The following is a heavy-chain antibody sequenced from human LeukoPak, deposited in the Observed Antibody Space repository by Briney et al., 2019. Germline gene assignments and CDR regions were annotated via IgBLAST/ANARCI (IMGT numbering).Heavy chain of an antibody. CDR3: AKGRITMVRGVTAFDY. CDR1: GGSLSSSSYY. V-gene: IGHV4-39*01. CDR2: IYYSGST. D-gene: IGHD3-10*01. J-gene: IGHJ4*02. Sequence: SETLSLTCTVAGGSLSSSSYYWGWIRHPPGKGLEWTGSIYYSGSTYYNPSLKSRVTISVDTSKTKFSLKLSSVTAADTAVYYCAKGRITMVRGVTAFDYWGQGTLVTVSS.